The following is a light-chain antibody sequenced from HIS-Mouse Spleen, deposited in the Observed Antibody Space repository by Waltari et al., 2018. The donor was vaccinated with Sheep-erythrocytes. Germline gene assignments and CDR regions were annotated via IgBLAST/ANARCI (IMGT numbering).Light chain of an antibody. CDR1: RSDVGGYNY. Sequence: QSALTQPPSASGSPGQSVTISCTGTRSDVGGYNYVPWYQQPPGKAPKLMMYEVSKRPSGVPDRFSGSKSGNTASLTVSGLQAEDEADYYCSSYAGSNNWVFGGGTKLTVL. CDR2: EVS. CDR3: SSYAGSNNWV. J-gene: IGLJ3*02. V-gene: IGLV2-8*01.